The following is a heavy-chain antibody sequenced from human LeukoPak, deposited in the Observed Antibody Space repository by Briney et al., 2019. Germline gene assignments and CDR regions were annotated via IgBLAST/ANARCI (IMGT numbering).Heavy chain of an antibody. Sequence: LRLSCEASGFIFSAYSMSWIRQPPGKGLEWIGYIYHSGSTYYNPSLKSRVTISVDRSKNQFSLKLSSVTAADTAVYYCARIRRGYYGSGSSSWFDPWGQGTLVTVSS. CDR3: ARIRRGYYGSGSSSWFDP. V-gene: IGHV4-30-2*01. D-gene: IGHD3-10*01. CDR1: GFIFSAYS. CDR2: IYHSGST. J-gene: IGHJ5*02.